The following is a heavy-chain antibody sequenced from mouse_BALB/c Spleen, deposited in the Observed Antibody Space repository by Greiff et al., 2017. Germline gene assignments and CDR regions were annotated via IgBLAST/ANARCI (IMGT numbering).Heavy chain of an antibody. CDR1: GFTFSSYT. D-gene: IGHD3-2*01. Sequence: EVHLVESGGGLVQPGGSLKLSCAASGFTFSSYTMSWVRQTPEKRLEWVAYISNGGGSTYYPDTVKGRFTISRDNAKNTLYLQMSSLKSEDTAMYYCARGDSSGYVPYAMDYWGQGTSVTVSS. CDR2: ISNGGGST. V-gene: IGHV5-12-2*01. CDR3: ARGDSSGYVPYAMDY. J-gene: IGHJ4*01.